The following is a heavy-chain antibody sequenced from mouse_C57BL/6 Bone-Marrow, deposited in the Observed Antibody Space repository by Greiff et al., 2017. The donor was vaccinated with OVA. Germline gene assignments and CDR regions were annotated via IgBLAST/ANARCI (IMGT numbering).Heavy chain of an antibody. Sequence: QVQLQQPGAELVKPGASVKMSCKASGYTFTSYWITWVKQRPGQGLEWIGDIYPGSGSTNYNEKFKSKATLTVDQSSSTAYMQLSSLTSEDSAVYDCTRQGYYYGSPFAYWGKGTLVTVSA. CDR1: GYTFTSYW. CDR2: IYPGSGST. CDR3: TRQGYYYGSPFAY. V-gene: IGHV1-55*01. J-gene: IGHJ3*01. D-gene: IGHD1-1*01.